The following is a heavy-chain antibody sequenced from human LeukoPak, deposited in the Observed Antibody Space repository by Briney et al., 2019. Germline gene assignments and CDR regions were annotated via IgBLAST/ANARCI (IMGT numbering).Heavy chain of an antibody. Sequence: GGSLRLSCAASGFTFSSYWMHWVRQAPGKGLVWVSRINSDGSSTSYADSVKGRFTISRDNAKNTLYLQMNSLRAEDTAVYYCASHILLGDAFDIWGQGTMVTVSS. CDR2: INSDGSST. CDR3: ASHILLGDAFDI. J-gene: IGHJ3*02. CDR1: GFTFSSYW. D-gene: IGHD2/OR15-2a*01. V-gene: IGHV3-74*01.